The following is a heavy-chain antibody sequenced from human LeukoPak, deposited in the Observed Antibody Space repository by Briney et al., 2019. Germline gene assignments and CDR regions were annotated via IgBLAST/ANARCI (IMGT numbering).Heavy chain of an antibody. D-gene: IGHD3-22*01. J-gene: IGHJ4*02. Sequence: KASETLSLTCTVSGVSISSYYWSWIRQPPGKGLEWIGNIYDSGSTNYNPSLKSRLTISVDTSKNQCSLKLSSVTAADTAVYYCARQSISGSSLSYFDYWGQGTLVTVSS. CDR2: IYDSGST. V-gene: IGHV4-59*01. CDR3: ARQSISGSSLSYFDY. CDR1: GVSISSYY.